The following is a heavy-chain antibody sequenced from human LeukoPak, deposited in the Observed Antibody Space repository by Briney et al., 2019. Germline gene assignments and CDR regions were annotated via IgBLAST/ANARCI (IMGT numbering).Heavy chain of an antibody. D-gene: IGHD6-13*01. CDR1: GYTFTSYD. CDR3: ARTAHLYPKQLDLDY. V-gene: IGHV1-8*01. J-gene: IGHJ4*02. CDR2: INLNSGNK. Sequence: GASVKVSCKASGYTFTSYDFNWVRQAAGQGREWVGLINLNSGNKGFAQKFQGRVTMTSNNSISSPYMELSSLRSEDTAVYYCARTAHLYPKQLDLDYWGQGTLVTVSS.